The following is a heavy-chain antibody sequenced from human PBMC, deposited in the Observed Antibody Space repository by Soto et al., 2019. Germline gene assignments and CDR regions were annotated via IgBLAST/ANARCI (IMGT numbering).Heavy chain of an antibody. CDR1: GGSISSSSYY. D-gene: IGHD1-26*01. CDR2: IYYSGST. V-gene: IGHV4-39*01. J-gene: IGHJ4*02. Sequence: QLQLQESGPGLVKPSETLSLTCTVSGGSISSSSYYWGWIRQPPGKGLECIGSIYYSGSTHYNPSLTSRVTISVDTFKNQFSLKLSSVTAADTAVYYCAGEVGATGEFDYWGQGTLGTVSS. CDR3: AGEVGATGEFDY.